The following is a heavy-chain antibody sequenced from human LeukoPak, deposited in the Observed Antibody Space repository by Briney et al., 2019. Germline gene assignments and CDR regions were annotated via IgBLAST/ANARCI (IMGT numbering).Heavy chain of an antibody. CDR1: GFTFSSYS. CDR2: ISSGSTTI. D-gene: IGHD6-13*01. J-gene: IGHJ4*02. Sequence: GGSLRLSCTASGFTFSSYSMNWVRQAPGKGLEWVSYISSGSTTIYYADSVKGRFTISRDNAKNSLYLQMNSLRAEDTAVYFCARMWGSSWSYFDYWGQGTLVTVSS. CDR3: ARMWGSSWSYFDY. V-gene: IGHV3-48*04.